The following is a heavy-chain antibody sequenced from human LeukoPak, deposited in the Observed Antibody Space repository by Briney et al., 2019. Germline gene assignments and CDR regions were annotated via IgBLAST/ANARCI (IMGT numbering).Heavy chain of an antibody. CDR1: GGSMSSYY. J-gene: IGHJ4*02. CDR3: ARTYGSGSYFDY. V-gene: IGHV4-59*01. Sequence: SETLSLTCTVSGGSMSSYYWSWIRQPPGMGLEYIGNIFYSGSTNYNPSLKSRVNYNSSLKSRVTISVDTAKNQFSMKLSSVIAADTAVYYCARTYGSGSYFDYWGQGTLVTVSS. D-gene: IGHD3-10*01. CDR2: IFYSGST.